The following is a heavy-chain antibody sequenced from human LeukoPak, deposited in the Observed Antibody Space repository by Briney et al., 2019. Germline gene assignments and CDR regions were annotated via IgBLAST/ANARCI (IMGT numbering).Heavy chain of an antibody. CDR2: TWYDGNSE. J-gene: IGHJ4*02. Sequence: GGSLRLSCAASRFAFSRYGMHWIRQAPGKGLEWVAFTWYDGNSEYYVDSVKGRFTISRDNAKNSLYLQMNSLRAEDMALYYCAKDSGNYGTFDYWGQGTLVTVSS. CDR3: AKDSGNYGTFDY. D-gene: IGHD4-11*01. CDR1: RFAFSRYG. V-gene: IGHV3-30*02.